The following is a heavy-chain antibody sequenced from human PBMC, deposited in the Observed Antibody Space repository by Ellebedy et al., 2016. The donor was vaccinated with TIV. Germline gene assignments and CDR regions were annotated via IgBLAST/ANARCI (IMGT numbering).Heavy chain of an antibody. Sequence: GESLKISXAASGIAVTNNYFSWVRQAPGKGLEWVAFIRSSTNSISYADSVKGRFTISRDDAENSLYLQMNSLRDEDTALYYCARGGAGFDSMNRELSFDSWGQGTLVTVSS. D-gene: IGHD1-26*01. CDR1: GIAVTNNY. CDR3: ARGGAGFDSMNRELSFDS. CDR2: IRSSTNSI. J-gene: IGHJ4*02. V-gene: IGHV3-48*02.